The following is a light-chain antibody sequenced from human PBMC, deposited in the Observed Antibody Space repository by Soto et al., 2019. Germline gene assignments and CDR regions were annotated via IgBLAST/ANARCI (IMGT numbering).Light chain of an antibody. V-gene: IGKV3-20*01. CDR1: QSVSSSY. Sequence: EIVLTQSPGTLSLSPGERATLSCRASQSVSSSYLAWYQQKPGQAPRLLIYGASSMATGIPDRFSGSGSGTDFTLTISRLEREDFAVYYCQQYGRSRTFGQGTKLEIK. J-gene: IGKJ2*01. CDR3: QQYGRSRT. CDR2: GAS.